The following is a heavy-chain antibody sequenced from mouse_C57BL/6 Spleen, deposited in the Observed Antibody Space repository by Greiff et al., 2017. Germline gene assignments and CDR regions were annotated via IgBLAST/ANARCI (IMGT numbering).Heavy chain of an antibody. D-gene: IGHD2-2*01. J-gene: IGHJ2*01. V-gene: IGHV1-4*01. CDR2: INPSSGYT. CDR3: ARSYGYDAGDY. CDR1: GYTFTSYT. Sequence: QVHVKQSGAELARPGASVKMSCKASGYTFTSYTMHWVKQRPGQGLEWIGYINPSSGYTKYNQKFKDKATLTADKSSSTAYMQLSSLTSEDSAVYYCARSYGYDAGDYWGQGTTLTVSS.